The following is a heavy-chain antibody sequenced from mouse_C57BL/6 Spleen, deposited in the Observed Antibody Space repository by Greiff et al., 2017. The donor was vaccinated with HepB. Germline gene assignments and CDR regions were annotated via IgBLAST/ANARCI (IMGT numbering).Heavy chain of an antibody. J-gene: IGHJ4*01. CDR2: IHPNSGST. D-gene: IGHD1-1*01. CDR3: AREIYYYGSSYVGYAMDY. Sequence: QVQLQQPGAELVKPGASVKLSCKASGYTFTSYWMHWVKQRPGQGLEWIGMIHPNSGSTNYNEKFKSKATLTVDKSSSTAYMQLSSLTSEDSAVYYCAREIYYYGSSYVGYAMDYWGQGTSVTVSS. CDR1: GYTFTSYW. V-gene: IGHV1-64*01.